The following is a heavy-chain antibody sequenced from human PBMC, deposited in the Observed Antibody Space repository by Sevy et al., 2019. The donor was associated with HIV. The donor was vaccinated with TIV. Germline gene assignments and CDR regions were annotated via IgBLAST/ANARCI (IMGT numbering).Heavy chain of an antibody. J-gene: IGHJ4*02. CDR1: GFTFSSYW. CDR3: ATVRGWELPRKYYFDY. D-gene: IGHD1-26*01. V-gene: IGHV3-7*01. Sequence: GGSLRLSCAASGFTFSSYWMSWVRQAPGKGLEWVANIKQDGSEKYYVDSVKGRFTISRDNAKNSLYLQMNSLRAEDTAVYYCATVRGWELPRKYYFDYWGQGTLVTVSS. CDR2: IKQDGSEK.